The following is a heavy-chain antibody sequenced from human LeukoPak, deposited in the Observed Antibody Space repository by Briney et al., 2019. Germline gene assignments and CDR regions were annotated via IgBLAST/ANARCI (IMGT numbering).Heavy chain of an antibody. D-gene: IGHD3-3*01. V-gene: IGHV4-59*01. Sequence: SETLSLTCTVSGGSISSYYWSWIRQPPGKGLEWIGYIYYSGSTNYNPSLKSRVTISVDTSKNQFSLKLSSVTAADTAVYYCAREIGVGADFFLDPWGQGTLVTVSS. CDR2: IYYSGST. CDR1: GGSISSYY. J-gene: IGHJ5*02. CDR3: AREIGVGADFFLDP.